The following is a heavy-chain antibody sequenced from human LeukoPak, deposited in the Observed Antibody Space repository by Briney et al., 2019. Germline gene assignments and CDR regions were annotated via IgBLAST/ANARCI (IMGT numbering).Heavy chain of an antibody. CDR1: GGSISTYY. CDR2: IYHSGST. CDR3: AREPLIHCSGGSCYSGGFDY. Sequence: SETLSLTCTVSGGSISTYYWNWIRQPPGKGLEWIGYIYHSGSTNYNPSLKSRVTISVDTSKNQFSLKLSSVTAADTAVYYCAREPLIHCSGGSCYSGGFDYWGQGTLVTVSS. J-gene: IGHJ4*02. D-gene: IGHD2-15*01. V-gene: IGHV4-59*01.